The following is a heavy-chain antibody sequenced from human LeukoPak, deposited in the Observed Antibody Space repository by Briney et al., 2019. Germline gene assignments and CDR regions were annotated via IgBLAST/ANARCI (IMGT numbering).Heavy chain of an antibody. D-gene: IGHD5-12*01. J-gene: IGHJ4*02. CDR2: ISSTSSTI. Sequence: GGSLRLSCAASGFTFSSFSMNWVRQAPGKGLEWVSYISSTSSTIYYADSVKGRFTISRDNAKNSLYLQMNSLRAEDTAVYYCASVRGYSGYDPPGDYFDYWGQGTLVTVSS. CDR3: ASVRGYSGYDPPGDYFDY. CDR1: GFTFSSFS. V-gene: IGHV3-48*01.